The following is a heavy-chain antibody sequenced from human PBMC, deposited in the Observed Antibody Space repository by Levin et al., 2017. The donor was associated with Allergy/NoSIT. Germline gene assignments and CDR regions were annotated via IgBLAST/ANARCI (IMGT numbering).Heavy chain of an antibody. CDR2: ISDSGSRT. J-gene: IGHJ4*02. V-gene: IGHV3-23*01. CDR1: GITFSSYA. CDR3: SNGNYGEFILKG. Sequence: GGSLRLSCAASGITFSSYAMSWVRQAPGKGPEWVSAISDSGSRTYYRSSVKGRFTISRDNSKSTLYLQMNSLRAEDTAVYYCSNGNYGEFILKGWGQGTLVTVSS. D-gene: IGHD4-17*01.